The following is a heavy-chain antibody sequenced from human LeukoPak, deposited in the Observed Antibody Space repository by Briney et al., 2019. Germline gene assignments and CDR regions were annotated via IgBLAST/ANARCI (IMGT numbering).Heavy chain of an antibody. CDR2: IYHSGST. Sequence: SETLSLTCAVYGGSFSGYYWSWIRQPPGKGLEWIGSIYHSGSTYYNPSLKSRVTISVDTSKNQFSLKLSSVTAADTAVYYCARGGRYCSGGSCYLLRGLDAFDIWGQGTMVTVSS. CDR1: GGSFSGYY. CDR3: ARGGRYCSGGSCYLLRGLDAFDI. V-gene: IGHV4-34*01. J-gene: IGHJ3*02. D-gene: IGHD2-15*01.